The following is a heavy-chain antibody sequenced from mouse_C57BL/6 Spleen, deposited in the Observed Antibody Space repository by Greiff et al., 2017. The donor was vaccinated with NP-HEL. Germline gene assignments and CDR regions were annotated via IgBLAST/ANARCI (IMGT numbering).Heavy chain of an antibody. CDR2: IDPSDSYT. J-gene: IGHJ2*01. CDR1: GYTFTSYW. V-gene: IGHV1-50*01. Sequence: QVQLQQPGAELVKPGASVKLSCKASGYTFTSYWMQWVKQRPGQGLEWIGEIDPSDSYTNYNQKFKGKATLTVDTSSSTAYMQLSSLTSEDSAVDYCARGYSNYPGYWGQGTTLTVSS. D-gene: IGHD2-5*01. CDR3: ARGYSNYPGY.